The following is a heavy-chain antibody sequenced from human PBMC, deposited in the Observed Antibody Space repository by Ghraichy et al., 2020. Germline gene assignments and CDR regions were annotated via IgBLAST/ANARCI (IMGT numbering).Heavy chain of an antibody. J-gene: IGHJ4*02. CDR3: ARDWDSKSFDR. V-gene: IGHV1-2*02. CDR2: IKPNTGDT. D-gene: IGHD1-26*01. Sequence: KGWIKPNTGDTNHAGKFQGRITITRDTAINTVFMELRRLRSDHTAVYYCARDWDSKSFDRWGQGTLVSVYS.